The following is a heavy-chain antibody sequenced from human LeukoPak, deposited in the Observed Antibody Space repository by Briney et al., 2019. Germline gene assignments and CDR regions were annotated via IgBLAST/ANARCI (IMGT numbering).Heavy chain of an antibody. CDR1: GFTFSSYA. J-gene: IGHJ4*02. CDR3: AKSRSAVAATRESLDY. D-gene: IGHD2-15*01. CDR2: ISYDGSNK. Sequence: GGSLRLSCAASGFTFSSYAMHWVRQAPGKGLEWVAVISYDGSNKYYADSVKGRFTISRDNSKNTLYLQMNSLRAEDTAVYYCAKSRSAVAATRESLDYWGQGTLVTVSS. V-gene: IGHV3-30-3*02.